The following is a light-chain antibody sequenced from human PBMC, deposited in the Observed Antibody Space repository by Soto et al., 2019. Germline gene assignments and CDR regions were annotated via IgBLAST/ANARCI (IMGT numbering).Light chain of an antibody. CDR3: QQRSNWPFSIT. CDR1: QSVSSNY. V-gene: IGKV3-11*01. CDR2: DAS. Sequence: IGWTQSPGSLSLSPGERATLSCRAGQSVSSNYLAWYQQKPGQAPRLLIYDASNRATGIPARFSGSGSGTDFTLTISSLEPEDFAVYYCQQRSNWPFSITFGQGTRLEIK. J-gene: IGKJ5*01.